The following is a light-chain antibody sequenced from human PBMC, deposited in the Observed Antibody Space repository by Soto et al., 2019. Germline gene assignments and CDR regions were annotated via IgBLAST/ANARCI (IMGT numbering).Light chain of an antibody. Sequence: DIQMTQSPSTLSASVGDRVTITCRASQSISSWLAWYQQKPGKAPKLLIYDASSLERGVPSRFSGSGSGTEFTLTIRSLQHDDFATYCCQPYNSYSPTFRQGTKMEIK. J-gene: IGKJ1*01. V-gene: IGKV1-5*01. CDR1: QSISSW. CDR2: DAS. CDR3: QPYNSYSPT.